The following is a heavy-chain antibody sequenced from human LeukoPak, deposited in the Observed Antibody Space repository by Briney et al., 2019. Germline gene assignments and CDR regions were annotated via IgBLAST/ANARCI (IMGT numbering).Heavy chain of an antibody. CDR3: AREQRELLWFGELIHRTGFDY. CDR2: INPSGGST. CDR1: GYTSGYTFSSNT. D-gene: IGHD3-10*01. J-gene: IGHJ4*02. V-gene: IGHV1-46*01. Sequence: ASVKVSCKASGYTSGYTFSSNTISWVRQAPGQGLEWMGIINPSGGSTSYAQKFQGRVTMTRDMSTSTVYMELSSLRSEDTAVYYCAREQRELLWFGELIHRTGFDYWGQGTLVTVSS.